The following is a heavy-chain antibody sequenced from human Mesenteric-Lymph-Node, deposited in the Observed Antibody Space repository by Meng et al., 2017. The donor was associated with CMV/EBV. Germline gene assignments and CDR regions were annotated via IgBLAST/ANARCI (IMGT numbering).Heavy chain of an antibody. J-gene: IGHJ5*02. Sequence: SGYIFTGHNIHWVRQAPGQGLEWMGWINPSSGGTNYAQKFQGRVTMTRDTSISTAYMELSRLRSDDTAVYYCARVGVVPAAIGSWFDPWGQGTLVTVSS. CDR3: ARVGVVPAAIGSWFDP. D-gene: IGHD2-2*01. CDR1: GYIFTGHN. V-gene: IGHV1-2*02. CDR2: INPSSGGT.